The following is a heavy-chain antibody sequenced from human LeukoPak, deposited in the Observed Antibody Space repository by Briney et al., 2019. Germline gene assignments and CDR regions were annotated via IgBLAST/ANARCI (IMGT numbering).Heavy chain of an antibody. J-gene: IGHJ4*02. CDR1: GFTFTSSA. CDR2: IVVGSGST. Sequence: SVKVSCKASGFTFTSSAVPWVRQARGQRLEWIGWIVVGSGSTNYAHKFQERVTITRDMSTSTAYMELSSLRSEDTAVYYCAASSDYYDSSGYCYYFDYGAQGTGVSVPS. D-gene: IGHD3-22*01. V-gene: IGHV1-58*01. CDR3: AASSDYYDSSGYCYYFDY.